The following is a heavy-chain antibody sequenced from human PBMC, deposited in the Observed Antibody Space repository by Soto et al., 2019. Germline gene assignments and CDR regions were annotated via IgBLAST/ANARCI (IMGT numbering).Heavy chain of an antibody. V-gene: IGHV1-69*13. Sequence: SVKVSCKASGGTFSSYAISWVRQAPGQGLEWMGGIIPIFGTANYAQKFQGRVTITADESTSTAYMELSSLRSEDTAVYYCARNRGDTYYYDSSGYYYLDYWGQGTLVTVSS. J-gene: IGHJ4*02. CDR3: ARNRGDTYYYDSSGYYYLDY. D-gene: IGHD3-22*01. CDR1: GGTFSSYA. CDR2: IIPIFGTA.